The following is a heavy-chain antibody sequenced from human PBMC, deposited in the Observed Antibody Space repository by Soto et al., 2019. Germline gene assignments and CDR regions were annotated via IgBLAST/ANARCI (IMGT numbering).Heavy chain of an antibody. V-gene: IGHV1-2*04. J-gene: IGHJ3*02. CDR1: GYTFTGYY. CDR3: ARGGRDYYDSSGYYPWDAFDI. CDR2: INPNSGGT. Sequence: AASVKVSCKASGYTFTGYYMHWVRQAPGQGLEWMGWINPNSGGTNYAQKFQGWVTMTRDTSISTAYMELSRLRSDDTAVYYCARGGRDYYDSSGYYPWDAFDIWGQGTMVTVSS. D-gene: IGHD3-22*01.